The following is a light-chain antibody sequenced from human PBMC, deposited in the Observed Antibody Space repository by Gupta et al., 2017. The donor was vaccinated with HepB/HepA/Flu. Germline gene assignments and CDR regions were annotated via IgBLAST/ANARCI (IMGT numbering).Light chain of an antibody. J-gene: IGLJ3*02. CDR2: SNN. CDR1: SSNIGSNT. CDR3: ATWDDSRNGWV. Sequence: QSVLTQPPSASGTPGQRVTISCSGSSSNIGSNTVTWYQQLPGTAPKVLIYSNNQRPSGVPDRFSGSKSGTSASLAISGLQAEDEADYYCATWDDSRNGWVFGGGTKLTVL. V-gene: IGLV1-44*01.